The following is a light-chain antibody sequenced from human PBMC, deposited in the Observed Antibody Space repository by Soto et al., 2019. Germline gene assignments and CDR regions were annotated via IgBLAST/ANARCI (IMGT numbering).Light chain of an antibody. V-gene: IGKV3-20*01. CDR1: QTVNSGY. CDR3: QQYGSLPEYI. J-gene: IGKJ2*01. Sequence: EVVLTQSPGTLSLSPGERATLSCRASQTVNSGYLAWYQQKPGQAPRLLIYGASNRAAGIPDRFSGSWSGADFTLTISRLEPEDFAVYYCQQYGSLPEYIFGQGTKLEIK. CDR2: GAS.